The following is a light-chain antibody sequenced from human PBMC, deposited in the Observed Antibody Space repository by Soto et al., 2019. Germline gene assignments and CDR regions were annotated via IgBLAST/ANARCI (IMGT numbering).Light chain of an antibody. J-gene: IGKJ5*01. CDR3: QHYGGSFT. CDR2: GAS. CDR1: ESVSSVY. V-gene: IGKV3-20*01. Sequence: EIVLTQSPGTLSLSPGERATLSCRASESVSSVYLAWYQHKPGQAPRLLIFGASSRATAMPDRFSGSGSGTDFNLTISRLEPEDFAVYYCQHYGGSFTFGQGTRLEIK.